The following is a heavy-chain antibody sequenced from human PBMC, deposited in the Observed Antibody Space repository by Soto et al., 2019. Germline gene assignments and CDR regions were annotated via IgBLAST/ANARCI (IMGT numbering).Heavy chain of an antibody. Sequence: QVQLVQSGAEVKKPGASVKVSCKASGYTFTSYGISWVRQAPGQGPEWMGWISAYNGNTNSAQKLQGRVTITRDTSASTAYMELSSLRSEDTAVYYCARADYDFWSGYYPQYFDYWGQGTLVTVSS. D-gene: IGHD3-3*01. CDR1: GYTFTSYG. J-gene: IGHJ4*02. CDR3: ARADYDFWSGYYPQYFDY. CDR2: ISAYNGNT. V-gene: IGHV1-18*01.